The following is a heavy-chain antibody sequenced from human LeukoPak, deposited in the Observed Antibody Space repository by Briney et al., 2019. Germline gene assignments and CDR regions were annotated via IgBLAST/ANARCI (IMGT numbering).Heavy chain of an antibody. J-gene: IGHJ4*02. CDR1: GGSISSYY. Sequence: SETLSLTCTVSGGSISSYYWSWIRQPAGKGLEWIGRIYTSGSTNYNPSLTSRVTMSVDTSKNQFSLKLSSVTAADTAVYYCARGSYYYDSSGYYYDYFDYWGQGTLVTVSS. D-gene: IGHD3-22*01. CDR3: ARGSYYYDSSGYYYDYFDY. V-gene: IGHV4-4*07. CDR2: IYTSGST.